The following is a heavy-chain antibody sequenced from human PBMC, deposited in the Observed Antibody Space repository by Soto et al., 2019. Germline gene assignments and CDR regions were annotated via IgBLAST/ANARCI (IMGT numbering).Heavy chain of an antibody. D-gene: IGHD3-22*01. J-gene: IGHJ4*02. CDR2: ISGSGGST. CDR1: GFTFSSYA. CDR3: AKAPMYYYDSSGYYYPYYFDY. Sequence: PXESLRLSCAASGFTFSSYAMSWVRQAAGKGLEWVSAISGSGGSTYYADSVKGRFTISRDNSKNTLYLQMNSLRAEDTAVYYCAKAPMYYYDSSGYYYPYYFDYWGQGTLVTVSS. V-gene: IGHV3-23*01.